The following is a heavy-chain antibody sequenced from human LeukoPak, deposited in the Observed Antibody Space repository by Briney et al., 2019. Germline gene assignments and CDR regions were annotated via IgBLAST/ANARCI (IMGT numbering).Heavy chain of an antibody. D-gene: IGHD4-17*01. CDR3: ARDFYGDQSYGMDV. J-gene: IGHJ6*02. V-gene: IGHV4-4*07. Sequence: SETLSPTCTVSGGSISSYYWSWIRQPAGKGLEWIGRIYTSGSTNYNPSLKSRVTMSVDTSKNQFSPKLSSVTAADTAVYYCARDFYGDQSYGMDVWGQGTTVTVSS. CDR2: IYTSGST. CDR1: GGSISSYY.